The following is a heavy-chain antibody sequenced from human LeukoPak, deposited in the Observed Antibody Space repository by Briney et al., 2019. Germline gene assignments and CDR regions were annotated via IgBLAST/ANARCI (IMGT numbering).Heavy chain of an antibody. V-gene: IGHV3-7*02. J-gene: IGHJ4*02. Sequence: GGSLRLSCEGSGFTFSSYWMSWVRQAPGKGLEWVANIKQDGSEKYYVDSVKGRFTISRDNAKNALYLQMNSLRAEDTAVYYCANYPSDNNGYGDYWGQGTLVTVSS. CDR2: IKQDGSEK. CDR3: ANYPSDNNGYGDY. D-gene: IGHD3-22*01. CDR1: GFTFSSYW.